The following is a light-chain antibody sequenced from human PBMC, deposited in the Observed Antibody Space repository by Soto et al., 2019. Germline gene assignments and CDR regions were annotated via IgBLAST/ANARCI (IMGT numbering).Light chain of an antibody. V-gene: IGKV3-20*01. J-gene: IGKJ2*01. CDR1: QSVSSSY. CDR2: GAS. Sequence: EIVLTQSPGTLSLSPGERATLSCRASQSVSSSYLAWYHQKPGQAPRLLIYGASSRATGIPDRFSGSGSGTDFTLTISRLEPEDFAVYYCQQYGSSPPWTFGQGTQLEIK. CDR3: QQYGSSPPWT.